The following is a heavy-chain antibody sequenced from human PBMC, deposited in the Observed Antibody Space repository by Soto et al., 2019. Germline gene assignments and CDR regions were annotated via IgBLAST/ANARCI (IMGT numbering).Heavy chain of an antibody. CDR1: GGTFSSYA. V-gene: IGHV1-69*13. CDR3: ASGQWELPFDY. CDR2: IIPIFGTA. Sequence: SVKVSCKASGGTFSSYAISWVRQAPGQGLEWMGGIIPIFGTANYAQKFQGRVTITPDASTSTAYMELSSLRSEDTAVYYCASGQWELPFDYWGQGTLVTVSS. D-gene: IGHD1-26*01. J-gene: IGHJ4*02.